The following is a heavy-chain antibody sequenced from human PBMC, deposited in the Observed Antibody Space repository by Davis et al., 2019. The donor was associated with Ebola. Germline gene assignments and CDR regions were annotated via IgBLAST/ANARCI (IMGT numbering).Heavy chain of an antibody. CDR3: ARDHVDMGGYDSGFDP. J-gene: IGHJ5*02. Sequence: PGGSLRLSCAASGFTFSSYAMSCVRQAPGKGLEWVSAIRGSGGSTYYADSVKGRFTISRDNSKNTLYLQMNSLGAEDTAVYYCARDHVDMGGYDSGFDPWGQGTLVTVSS. CDR1: GFTFSSYA. D-gene: IGHD5-12*01. CDR2: IRGSGGST. V-gene: IGHV3-23*01.